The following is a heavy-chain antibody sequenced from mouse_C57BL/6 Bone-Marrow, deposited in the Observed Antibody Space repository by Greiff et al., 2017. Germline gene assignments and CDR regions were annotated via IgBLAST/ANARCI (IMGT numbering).Heavy chain of an antibody. J-gene: IGHJ1*03. Sequence: QVQLQQPGAELVKPGASVKLSCKASGYTFTSYWMQWVKQRPGQGLEWIGEIDPSDSYTNYNQKFKGKATLTVDTSSSTAYMQLSSLTSEDSAVYYCARGYYDYDEYWYVDVWGTGTTVTVSS. CDR2: IDPSDSYT. CDR1: GYTFTSYW. D-gene: IGHD2-4*01. V-gene: IGHV1-50*01. CDR3: ARGYYDYDEYWYVDV.